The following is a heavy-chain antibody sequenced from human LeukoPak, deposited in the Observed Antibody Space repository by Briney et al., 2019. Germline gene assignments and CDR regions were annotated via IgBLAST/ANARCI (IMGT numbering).Heavy chain of an antibody. D-gene: IGHD4-17*01. CDR2: IRADGGVI. CDR1: GFTLSSYA. J-gene: IGHJ4*02. Sequence: GGSLRLSCAASGFTLSSYAMSWGRQAAGKGREWVANIRADGGVIYYVDSVKGRFTISRDNANKSVYLQMNSLRAEDTAVYYCAGLLPTLTTPGDNWGQGTLVTVSS. CDR3: AGLLPTLTTPGDN. V-gene: IGHV3-7*01.